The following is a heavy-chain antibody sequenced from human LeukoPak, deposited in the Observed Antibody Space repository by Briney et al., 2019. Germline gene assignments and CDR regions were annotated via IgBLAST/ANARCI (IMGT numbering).Heavy chain of an antibody. D-gene: IGHD5-18*01. CDR2: IYYSGST. CDR3: ARRSGYGTLYFDY. CDR1: GGSISSSSYY. Sequence: SETLSLTCTVSGGSISSSSYYWGWIRQPPGKGLEWIGSIYYSGSTYYNPSLKSRVTISVDTSENQLSLKLSSVTAADTAVYYCARRSGYGTLYFDYWGQGTLVTVSS. J-gene: IGHJ4*02. V-gene: IGHV4-39*01.